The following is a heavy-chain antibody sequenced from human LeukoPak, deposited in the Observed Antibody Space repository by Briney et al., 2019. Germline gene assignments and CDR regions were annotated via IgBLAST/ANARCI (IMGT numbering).Heavy chain of an antibody. V-gene: IGHV3-30*04. Sequence: GGSLRLSCAASGFTFSSYAMHWVRQAPGKGLEWVAVISYDGSNKYYADSVKGRFTISRDNSKNTLYLQMNSLRAEDTAVYYCARAGVVPATMPSGGMDVWGQGTTVTVSS. CDR1: GFTFSSYA. J-gene: IGHJ6*02. CDR2: ISYDGSNK. CDR3: ARAGVVPATMPSGGMDV. D-gene: IGHD2-2*01.